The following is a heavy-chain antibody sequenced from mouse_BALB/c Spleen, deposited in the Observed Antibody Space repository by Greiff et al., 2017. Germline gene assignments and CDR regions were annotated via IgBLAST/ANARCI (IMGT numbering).Heavy chain of an antibody. CDR2: IDPENGDT. Sequence: EVQLQQSGAELVRSGASVKLSCTASGFNIKDYYMHWVKQRPEQGLEWIGWIDPENGDTEYAPKFQGKATMTADTSSNTAYLQLSSLTSEDTAVYYCNAYDGYGFDYYAMDYWGQGTSVTVSS. D-gene: IGHD2-3*01. CDR3: NAYDGYGFDYYAMDY. J-gene: IGHJ4*01. CDR1: GFNIKDYY. V-gene: IGHV14-4*02.